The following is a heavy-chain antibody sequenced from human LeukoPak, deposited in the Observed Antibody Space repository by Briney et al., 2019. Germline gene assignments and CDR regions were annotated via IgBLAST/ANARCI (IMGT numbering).Heavy chain of an antibody. Sequence: PSETLSLTCAVYGGSISSYYWSWIRQPPGKGLECIGYIYYSGSTNYNPSLKSRVTISVDTSKNQFSLKLSSVTAADTAVYYCARRTYFYDSSGYYFDYWGQGTLVTVSS. CDR2: IYYSGST. CDR1: GGSISSYY. CDR3: ARRTYFYDSSGYYFDY. J-gene: IGHJ4*02. D-gene: IGHD3-22*01. V-gene: IGHV4-59*01.